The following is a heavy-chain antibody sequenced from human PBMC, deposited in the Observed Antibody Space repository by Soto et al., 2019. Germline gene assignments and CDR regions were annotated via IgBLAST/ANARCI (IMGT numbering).Heavy chain of an antibody. J-gene: IGHJ4*02. CDR1: GCTLSDHY. CDR2: TRNKANSYTT. Sequence: GGSLRLSCAGSGCTLSDHYMDWVRQATGKGLEWVGRTRNKANSYTTEYVASVKGRFTVSSDASLNSVYLQMNSLKTEDTAVYYCVRTSHYGSGSWNFDSWGQGTLVTVSS. V-gene: IGHV3-72*01. D-gene: IGHD3-10*01. CDR3: VRTSHYGSGSWNFDS.